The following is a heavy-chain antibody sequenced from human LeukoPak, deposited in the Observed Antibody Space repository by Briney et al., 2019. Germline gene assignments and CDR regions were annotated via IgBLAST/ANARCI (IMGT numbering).Heavy chain of an antibody. D-gene: IGHD3-10*01. CDR3: ARGHVARWFGLYYFDY. CDR2: TNHSGST. V-gene: IGHV4-34*01. Sequence: SETLSLTCAVYGGSFSGYYWSWIRQPPGKGLEWIGETNHSGSTNYNPSLKSRVTISVDTSKNQFSLKLSSVTAADTAVYYCARGHVARWFGLYYFDYWGQGALVTVSS. CDR1: GGSFSGYY. J-gene: IGHJ4*02.